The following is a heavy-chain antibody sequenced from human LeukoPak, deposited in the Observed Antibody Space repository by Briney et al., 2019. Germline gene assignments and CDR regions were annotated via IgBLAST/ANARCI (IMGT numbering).Heavy chain of an antibody. CDR2: IYYSGST. V-gene: IGHV4-59*12. D-gene: IGHD2-2*01. J-gene: IGHJ4*02. Sequence: PSETLSLTCTVSGGSISSYYWSWIRQPPGKGLEWIGYIYYSGSTNYNPSLKSRVTISVDTSKNQFSLKLSSVTAADTAVYYCAREDQLLPPDYWGQGTLVTVSS. CDR1: GGSISSYY. CDR3: AREDQLLPPDY.